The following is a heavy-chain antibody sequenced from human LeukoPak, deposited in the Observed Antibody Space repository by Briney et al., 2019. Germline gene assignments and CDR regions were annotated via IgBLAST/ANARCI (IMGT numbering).Heavy chain of an antibody. Sequence: ASVKVSCKASGYAFTSYGISWVRHAPGQGLEWMGWISGYNGNTNYAQKLQGRVTMTTDTSTSTAYMELRSLRSDDTAVYFCARDDYDSSAPMYFQHWGQGTLVTVSS. CDR1: GYAFTSYG. D-gene: IGHD3-22*01. CDR3: ARDDYDSSAPMYFQH. V-gene: IGHV1-18*01. CDR2: ISGYNGNT. J-gene: IGHJ1*01.